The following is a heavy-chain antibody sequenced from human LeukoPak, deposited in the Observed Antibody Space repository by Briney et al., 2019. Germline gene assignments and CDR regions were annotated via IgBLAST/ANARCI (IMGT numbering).Heavy chain of an antibody. Sequence: GGSLRLSCAASGFNVTTNYMSWVRQVPGKGLDWGSVFSGDGYTGYADSVKGRFTVSRDSSKNTMYLQMNSLRAEDTALYYCARDLNYWGQGTLVTVSS. V-gene: IGHV3-53*01. CDR2: FSGDGYT. J-gene: IGHJ4*02. CDR1: GFNVTTNY. CDR3: ARDLNY.